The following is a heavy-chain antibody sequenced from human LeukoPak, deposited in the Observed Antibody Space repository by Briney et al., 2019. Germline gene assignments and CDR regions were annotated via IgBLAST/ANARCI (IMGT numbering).Heavy chain of an antibody. Sequence: GGSLRLSCAASGFTFSSYAMHWVRQAPGKGLEWVAVISYDGSNKYYADSVRGRFTISRDNSKNTLYLQMNGLRAEDTAVYYCARDRGDYGSGSYLVSDAFDIWGQGTMVTVSS. D-gene: IGHD3-10*01. V-gene: IGHV3-30-3*01. CDR3: ARDRGDYGSGSYLVSDAFDI. J-gene: IGHJ3*02. CDR2: ISYDGSNK. CDR1: GFTFSSYA.